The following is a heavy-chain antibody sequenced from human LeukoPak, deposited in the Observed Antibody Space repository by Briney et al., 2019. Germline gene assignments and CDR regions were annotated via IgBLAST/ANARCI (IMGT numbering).Heavy chain of an antibody. CDR3: ARHDYFGTDNYHNGFDY. CDR2: IYTSGST. CDR1: GGSISSGFYY. V-gene: IGHV4-61*02. Sequence: PSETLSLTCAVSGGSISSGFYYWSWIRQPAGKGLEWIGRIYTSGSTNYNPSLKSRISISVDTSKNQFSLKLTSVTAADTALYYCARHDYFGTDNYHNGFDYWGQGTLVAVSS. J-gene: IGHJ4*02. D-gene: IGHD3-16*01.